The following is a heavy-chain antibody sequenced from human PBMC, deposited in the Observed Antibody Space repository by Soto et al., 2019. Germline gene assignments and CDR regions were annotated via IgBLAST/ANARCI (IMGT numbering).Heavy chain of an antibody. V-gene: IGHV4-59*01. J-gene: IGHJ4*02. CDR1: GGSISSYY. CDR2: IYYSGST. CDR3: ARERLNYDILTGYYSLFDY. Sequence: ETLSLTCTFSGGSISSYYWSWIRQPPGKGLEWIGYIYYSGSTNYNPSLKSRVTISVDTSKNQFSLKLSSVTAADTAVYYCARERLNYDILTGYYSLFDYWGQGTLVTVSS. D-gene: IGHD3-9*01.